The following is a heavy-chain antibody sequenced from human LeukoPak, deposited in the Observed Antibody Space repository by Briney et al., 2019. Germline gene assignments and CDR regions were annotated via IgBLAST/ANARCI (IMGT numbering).Heavy chain of an antibody. CDR1: GYTFTGYY. CDR3: ADEFGLKWLAD. CDR2: INPSSGGA. D-gene: IGHD6-19*01. Sequence: ASVKVSCKASGYTFTGYYVHWVRQAPGQGLEWMGWINPSSGGANYAQKLQGRVTMTRDTSISTAYMELSRLRSDDTAVYYCADEFGLKWLADWGQGTLVTVSS. J-gene: IGHJ4*02. V-gene: IGHV1-2*02.